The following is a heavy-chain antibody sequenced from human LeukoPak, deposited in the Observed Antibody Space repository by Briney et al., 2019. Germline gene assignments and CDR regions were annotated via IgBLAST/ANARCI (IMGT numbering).Heavy chain of an antibody. CDR2: INPSGGST. D-gene: IGHD5-18*01. CDR3: ATLPSDTAMVVKVDY. Sequence: ASVKVSCKASGYTFTSYYMHWVRQAPGQGLEWMGIINPSGGSTSYAQKFQGRVTMTRDMSTSTVYMELSSLRSEDTAVYYCATLPSDTAMVVKVDYWGQGTLVTVSS. V-gene: IGHV1-46*01. J-gene: IGHJ4*02. CDR1: GYTFTSYY.